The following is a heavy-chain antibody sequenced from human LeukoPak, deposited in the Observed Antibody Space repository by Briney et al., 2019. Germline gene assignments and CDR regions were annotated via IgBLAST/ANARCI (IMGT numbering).Heavy chain of an antibody. CDR3: AKKLVRTVAGPT. V-gene: IGHV3-23*01. Sequence: GGSLRLSCAASGFTFSSYAMSWVRQAPGKGLEWVSVISGSGGSTYYADSVKGRFTISRDNSKNTLYLQMNSLRAEDTAVYYCAKKLVRTVAGPTWGQGTLVTVSS. J-gene: IGHJ4*02. D-gene: IGHD6-19*01. CDR1: GFTFSSYA. CDR2: ISGSGGST.